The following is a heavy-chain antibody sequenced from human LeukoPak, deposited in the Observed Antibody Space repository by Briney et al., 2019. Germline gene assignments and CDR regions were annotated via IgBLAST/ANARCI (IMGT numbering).Heavy chain of an antibody. V-gene: IGHV3-23*01. CDR2: ISGSGANT. CDR1: XFTFSSHA. Sequence: CVXSXFTFSSHALTWIRQAPGKGLEWVSSISGSGANTYYTDSVKGRFTISRDNSKNTLYLQMNSQRAEDTAVYYCAXXGXRPYFDYWGQGTLVTVSS. J-gene: IGHJ4*02. CDR3: AXXGXRPYFDY.